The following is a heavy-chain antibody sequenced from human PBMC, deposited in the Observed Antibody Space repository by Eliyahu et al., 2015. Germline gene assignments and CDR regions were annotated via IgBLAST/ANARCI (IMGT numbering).Heavy chain of an antibody. CDR2: ISSSSSYI. CDR3: ARAVYSSSSFDY. CDR1: GFXFSSYS. Sequence: EVQLVESGGGLVKPGGSLRLSCAASGFXFSSYSMNWXRQAPGKGVEWVSSISSSSSYIYYADSVKGRFTISRDNAKNSLYLQMNSLRAEDTAVYYCARAVYSSSSFDYWGQGTLVTVSS. J-gene: IGHJ4*02. V-gene: IGHV3-21*01. D-gene: IGHD6-6*01.